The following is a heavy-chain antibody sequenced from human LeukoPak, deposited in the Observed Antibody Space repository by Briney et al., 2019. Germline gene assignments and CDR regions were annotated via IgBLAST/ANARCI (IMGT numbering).Heavy chain of an antibody. V-gene: IGHV3-23*01. CDR2: ISGSGGST. J-gene: IGHJ4*02. Sequence: PGGSLRLSRAASGFTFSSYAMSWVRQAPGKGLEWVSAISGSGGSTYYADSVKGRFTISRDNSKNTLYLQMNSLRAEDTAVYYCAKGRGYSYGYFDYWGQGTLVTVSS. CDR3: AKGRGYSYGYFDY. CDR1: GFTFSSYA. D-gene: IGHD5-18*01.